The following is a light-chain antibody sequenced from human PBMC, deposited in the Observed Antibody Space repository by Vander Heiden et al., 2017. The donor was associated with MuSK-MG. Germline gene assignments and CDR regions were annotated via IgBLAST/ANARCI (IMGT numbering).Light chain of an antibody. Sequence: QAVVTQEPSLTVSPGGTVTLPCGSSPGAVTNGRSPYWLQQKPGQAPRTLIYDTSNKHSWTPARFAGSLLGGKAALTLSGAQAEDEAEYYCLLSYGTAGWVFGGGTKLTGL. J-gene: IGLJ3*02. CDR1: PGAVTNGRS. CDR2: DTS. CDR3: LLSYGTAGWV. V-gene: IGLV7-46*01.